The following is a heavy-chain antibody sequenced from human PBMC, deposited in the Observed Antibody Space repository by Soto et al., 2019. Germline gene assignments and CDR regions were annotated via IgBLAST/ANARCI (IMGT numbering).Heavy chain of an antibody. Sequence: SETLSLTCALSGGSISSGGYSWSWIRQPPGKGLEWIGYIYHSGSTYYNPSLKSRVTISVDRSKNQFSLKLSSVTAADTAVYYCARDNGSGSYPYYGMDVWGQGTTVTVSS. V-gene: IGHV4-30-2*01. J-gene: IGHJ6*02. CDR2: IYHSGST. D-gene: IGHD3-10*01. CDR1: GGSISSGGYS. CDR3: ARDNGSGSYPYYGMDV.